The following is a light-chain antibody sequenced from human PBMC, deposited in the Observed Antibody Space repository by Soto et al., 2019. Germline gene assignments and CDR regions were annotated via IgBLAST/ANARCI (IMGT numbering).Light chain of an antibody. CDR2: DAS. CDR1: QTVRNNY. J-gene: IGKJ4*01. Sequence: FVLTQSPGTLSLSPGERATLSCRASQTVRNNYLAWYQQKPGQAPRLLIYDASSRATGIPDRFSGGGSGTDFTLTISRLEPEDFAVYYCQQFSSSPLTFGGGTKVEIK. CDR3: QQFSSSPLT. V-gene: IGKV3-20*01.